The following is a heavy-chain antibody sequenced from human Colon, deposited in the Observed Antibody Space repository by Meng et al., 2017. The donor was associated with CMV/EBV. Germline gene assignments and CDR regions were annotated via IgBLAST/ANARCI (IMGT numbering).Heavy chain of an antibody. CDR1: GFTFEDYT. D-gene: IGHD3-10*01. Sequence: GGSLRLSCAASGFTFEDYTMQWVRQAPGEGLEWVSLISWDGGDTYYADSVKGRFTISRDNRKNSLYLQMNSLRTEDTALYYCGKDLGGHYDYWGQGTLVTVSS. V-gene: IGHV3-43*01. CDR3: GKDLGGHYDY. CDR2: ISWDGGDT. J-gene: IGHJ4*02.